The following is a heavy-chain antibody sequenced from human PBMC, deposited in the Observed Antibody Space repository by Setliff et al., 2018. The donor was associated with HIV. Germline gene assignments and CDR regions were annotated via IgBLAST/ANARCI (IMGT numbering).Heavy chain of an antibody. CDR1: GGSFSGYY. Sequence: PSETLSLTCAVYGGSFSGYYWSWIRQPPGKGLEWIGEINHSGSTNYNPSLKSRVTISVDTSKNQFSLKLSSVTAADTAVYYCARPYGPGTKKYRWWYFDYWGQGTLVTVSS. CDR2: INHSGST. CDR3: ARPYGPGTKKYRWWYFDY. D-gene: IGHD3-10*01. J-gene: IGHJ4*02. V-gene: IGHV4-34*01.